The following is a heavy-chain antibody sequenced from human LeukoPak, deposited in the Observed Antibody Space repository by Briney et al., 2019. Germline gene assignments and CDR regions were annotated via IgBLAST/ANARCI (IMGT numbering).Heavy chain of an antibody. Sequence: ASVKVSCKASGYTFTNYGVSWVRQAPGQGLEWMGWMNPNSGRTGYAQNFQGRITITRNTSISTAYMELSSLRSEDTAVYYCTRETSSRYFDYWGQGTLVTVSS. CDR2: MNPNSGRT. CDR1: GYTFTNYG. J-gene: IGHJ4*02. V-gene: IGHV1-8*03. CDR3: TRETSSRYFDY.